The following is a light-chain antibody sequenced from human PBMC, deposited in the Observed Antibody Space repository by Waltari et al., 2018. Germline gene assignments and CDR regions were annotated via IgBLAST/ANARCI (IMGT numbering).Light chain of an antibody. CDR1: SSDVGANNF. J-gene: IGLJ3*02. CDR3: CSCVGRNIYWV. CDR2: DIN. Sequence: QSALTQPRSVSGSPGQSVTISCTGTSSDVGANNFVSWYQHHPDKAPKLIIYDINKRPSGGPDRFSDSKSGNTASLTISGLQAEDEADYYCCSCVGRNIYWVFGGGTKLTVL. V-gene: IGLV2-11*01.